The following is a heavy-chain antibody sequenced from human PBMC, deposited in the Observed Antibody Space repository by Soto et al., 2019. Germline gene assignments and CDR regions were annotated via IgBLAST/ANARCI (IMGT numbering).Heavy chain of an antibody. CDR1: GFTFDDYA. CDR2: ISWNSGSI. D-gene: IGHD3-22*01. CDR3: AKDLLMNYYDSSGYPRDYYYYGMDV. V-gene: IGHV3-9*01. Sequence: GGSLRLSCAASGFTFDDYAMHWVRQAPGKGLEWVSGISWNSGSIGYADSVKGRFTISRDNAKNSLYLQMNSLRAEDTALYYCAKDLLMNYYDSSGYPRDYYYYGMDVWGQGTTVTVSS. J-gene: IGHJ6*02.